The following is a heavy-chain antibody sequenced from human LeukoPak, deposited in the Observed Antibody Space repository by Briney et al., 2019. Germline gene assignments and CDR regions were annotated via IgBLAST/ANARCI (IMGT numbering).Heavy chain of an antibody. V-gene: IGHV4-34*01. CDR1: GGSFSGYY. J-gene: IGHJ5*02. CDR3: ASVRVDHNWFDP. Sequence: SSETLSLTCAVHGGSFSGYYWSWIRQPPGKGLEWIGEINHSGTTNYNPSLKSRVTISVDTSKNQFSLKLSSVTAADTAVYYCASVRVDHNWFDPWGQGTLVTVSS. CDR2: INHSGTT. D-gene: IGHD3-9*01.